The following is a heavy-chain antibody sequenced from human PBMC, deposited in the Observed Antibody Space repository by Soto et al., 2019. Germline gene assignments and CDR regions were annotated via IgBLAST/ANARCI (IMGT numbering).Heavy chain of an antibody. CDR1: GGSISSYY. CDR3: ARGVELRLRVGWFDP. CDR2: IYYSGST. J-gene: IGHJ5*02. Sequence: SETLSLTCTVSGGSISSYYWSWIRQPPGKGLEWIGYIYYSGSTNYNPSLKSRVTISVDTSKNQFSLKLSSVTAADTAVYYCARGVELRLRVGWFDPWGQGTLVTVSS. V-gene: IGHV4-59*01. D-gene: IGHD1-7*01.